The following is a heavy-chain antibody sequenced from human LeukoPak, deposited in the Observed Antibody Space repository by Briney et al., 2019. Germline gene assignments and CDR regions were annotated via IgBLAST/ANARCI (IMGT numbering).Heavy chain of an antibody. Sequence: SETLSLTCTVSGGSISSYYWSWIRQPPGKGLEWIGYIYYSGSTNYNPSLKSRVTISVDTSKNQFSLKLSSVTAADTAAYYCARDPIVGATSYFDYWGQGTLVTVSS. D-gene: IGHD1-26*01. V-gene: IGHV4-59*12. J-gene: IGHJ4*02. CDR2: IYYSGST. CDR1: GGSISSYY. CDR3: ARDPIVGATSYFDY.